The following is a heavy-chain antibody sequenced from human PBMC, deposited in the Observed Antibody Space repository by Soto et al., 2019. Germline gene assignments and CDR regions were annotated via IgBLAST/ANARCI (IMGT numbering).Heavy chain of an antibody. CDR1: GGTFSSYA. V-gene: IGHV1-69*01. J-gene: IGHJ3*02. CDR3: ARYYYDSRISRGDAFDI. Sequence: QVQLVQSGAEVKKPGSSVKVSCKASGGTFSSYAISCVRQAPGQGLEWMGGIIPIFGRANYAQKFQGRVTITADESTSTAYMELSSLRSEDTAVYYCARYYYDSRISRGDAFDIWGQGTMVTVSS. CDR2: IIPIFGRA. D-gene: IGHD3-22*01.